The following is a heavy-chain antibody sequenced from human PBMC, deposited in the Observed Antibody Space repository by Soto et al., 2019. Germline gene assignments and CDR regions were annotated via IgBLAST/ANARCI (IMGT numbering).Heavy chain of an antibody. V-gene: IGHV3-74*01. D-gene: IGHD2-2*01. CDR2: ISRDGSTT. CDR1: GLTFSSYW. Sequence: GGSLRLSCAVSGLTFSSYWMHWVRQAPGKGLVWVSRISRDGSTTTYADSVKGRFTISRDNAKNTLYLQVNSLRAEDTAVYYCTSTVVSAIIHSYGLDVWGQGTTVTVSS. J-gene: IGHJ6*02. CDR3: TSTVVSAIIHSYGLDV.